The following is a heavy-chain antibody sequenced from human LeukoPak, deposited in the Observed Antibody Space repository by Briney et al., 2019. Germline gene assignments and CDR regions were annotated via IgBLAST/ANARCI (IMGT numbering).Heavy chain of an antibody. Sequence: GGSLRLSCAASGFTFSSYSMNWVRQAPGQGLEWVSSISSSSSYIYYADLVKGRFTISRDNAKNSLYLQMNSLRAEDTAVYYCAREVTHYDFWSGYRWGQGTLVTVSS. J-gene: IGHJ4*02. CDR3: AREVTHYDFWSGYR. CDR2: ISSSSSYI. CDR1: GFTFSSYS. V-gene: IGHV3-21*01. D-gene: IGHD3-3*01.